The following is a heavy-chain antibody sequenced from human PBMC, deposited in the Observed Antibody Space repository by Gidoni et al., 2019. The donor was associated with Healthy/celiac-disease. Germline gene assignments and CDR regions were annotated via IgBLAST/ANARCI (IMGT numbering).Heavy chain of an antibody. V-gene: IGHV1-18*01. D-gene: IGHD3-3*01. CDR1: GYTFTSYG. CDR2: INAYNGNT. CDR3: ARNALVPYYDFWSGYSGDLVYGMDV. Sequence: QVQLVQSGAEVKKPGASVKVSCKASGYTFTSYGISWVRQAPGQGLEWMGWINAYNGNTNYAQKLQGRVTMTTDTSTSTAYMELRSLRSDDTAVYYCARNALVPYYDFWSGYSGDLVYGMDVWGQGTTVTVSS. J-gene: IGHJ6*02.